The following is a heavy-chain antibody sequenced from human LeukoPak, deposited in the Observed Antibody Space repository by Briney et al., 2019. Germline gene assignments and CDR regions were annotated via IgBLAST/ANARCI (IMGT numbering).Heavy chain of an antibody. CDR3: ALSDAGSYNY. CDR1: GGSISSYY. Sequence: SETLSLTCTVSGGSISSYYWSWTRQPPGKGLEWIGYIYYSGSTNYNPSLKSRVTISVDTSKNQFSLKLSSVTAADTAVYYCALSDAGSYNYWGQGTLVTVSS. CDR2: IYYSGST. J-gene: IGHJ4*02. V-gene: IGHV4-59*08. D-gene: IGHD3-10*01.